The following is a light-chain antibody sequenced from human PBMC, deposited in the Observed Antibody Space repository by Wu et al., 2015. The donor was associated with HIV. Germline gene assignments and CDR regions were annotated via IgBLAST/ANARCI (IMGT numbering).Light chain of an antibody. CDR3: HQYGGSPRT. CDR2: ATS. J-gene: IGKJ1*01. V-gene: IGKV1-39*01. Sequence: DIQMTQSPTSLSASVGDRVTITCRASQSISTYLNWFQQKPGKAPKLLIYATSSLQGGVPSRFSGSGSGTAFTLTISRLEPEDFAVYYCHQYGGSPRTFGQGTKVEIK. CDR1: QSISTY.